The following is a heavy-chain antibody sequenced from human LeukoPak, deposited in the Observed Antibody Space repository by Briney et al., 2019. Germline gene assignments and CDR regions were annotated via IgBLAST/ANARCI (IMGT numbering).Heavy chain of an antibody. V-gene: IGHV4-4*07. CDR3: ARGGVYDPRPVLFDS. J-gene: IGHJ4*02. CDR2: ISGSGST. D-gene: IGHD3-22*01. Sequence: SETLSLTCTVSGGSISSYYWSWIRQAAGKGLEWIGRISGSGSTSYNPSLKSRVTISVDSSKNQFSLKLSSVTAADTAVYYCARGGVYDPRPVLFDSWGQGNLVVVSS. CDR1: GGSISSYY.